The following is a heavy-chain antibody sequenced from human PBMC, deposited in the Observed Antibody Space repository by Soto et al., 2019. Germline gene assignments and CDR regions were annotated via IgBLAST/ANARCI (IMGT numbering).Heavy chain of an antibody. V-gene: IGHV1-2*02. D-gene: IGHD5-12*01. CDR3: ARHSGYDYVFDY. Sequence: ASVTVSCTASGYIFTGYYIHWVRQAPGQGLEWMGWINPNNGDTNYAQKFQGRVTMTRDTSTSTAYMELSSLTFDDTAVYYCARHSGYDYVFDYWGQGTLVTVSS. CDR2: INPNNGDT. J-gene: IGHJ4*02. CDR1: GYIFTGYY.